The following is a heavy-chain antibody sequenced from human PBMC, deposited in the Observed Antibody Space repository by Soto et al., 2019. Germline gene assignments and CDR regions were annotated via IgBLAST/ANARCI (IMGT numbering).Heavy chain of an antibody. CDR3: ATGGYCSSTSCYNFFDY. D-gene: IGHD2-2*02. J-gene: IGHJ4*02. CDR1: GYSFTTYW. V-gene: IGHV5-51*03. CDR2: IYPGDSDT. Sequence: PVKSVKISCKVSGYSFTTYWIGWVRQMPGKGLEWMGIIYPGDSDTRYSPSFQGQVTISADKSISTAYLQWSSLKASDTAMYYCATGGYCSSTSCYNFFDYWGQGTLVTAPQ.